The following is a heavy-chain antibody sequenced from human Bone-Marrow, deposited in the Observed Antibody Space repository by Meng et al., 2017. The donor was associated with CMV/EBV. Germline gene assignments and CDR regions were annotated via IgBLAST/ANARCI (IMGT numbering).Heavy chain of an antibody. Sequence: GESLKISCAGSGFTFSSHWMSWVRQAPGKGLEWVANINQDGSAQYYVDSVKGRFTISRDNSKNTLYLQMNSLRAEDTAVYYCAGADGGSLSWYYGMDVWGQGTTVTVSS. J-gene: IGHJ6*01. CDR1: GFTFSSHW. CDR2: INQDGSAQ. CDR3: AGADGGSLSWYYGMDV. D-gene: IGHD3-16*01. V-gene: IGHV3-7*03.